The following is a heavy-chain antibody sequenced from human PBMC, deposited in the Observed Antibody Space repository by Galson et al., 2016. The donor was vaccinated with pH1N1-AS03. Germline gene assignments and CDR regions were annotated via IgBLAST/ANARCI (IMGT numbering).Heavy chain of an antibody. Sequence: SLRLSCAASGFTFGDYTMHWVRQVPGKGLEWVSGISWNGDKIDYADSVKGRFSISRDNARNSLYLQMNSLRSEDTALYYCTRGQRGSYPTFDSWGQGTRVTVSS. CDR2: ISWNGDKI. V-gene: IGHV3-9*01. CDR1: GFTFGDYT. CDR3: TRGQRGSYPTFDS. D-gene: IGHD1-26*01. J-gene: IGHJ4*02.